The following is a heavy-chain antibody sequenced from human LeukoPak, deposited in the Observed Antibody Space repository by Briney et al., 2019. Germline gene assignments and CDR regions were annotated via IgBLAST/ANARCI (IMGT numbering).Heavy chain of an antibody. CDR3: ARAPPRGDWFDP. V-gene: IGHV4-59*01. J-gene: IGHJ5*02. Sequence: SETLSLTCTVSGGSISSYYWSWIRPPPGKGLEWIGYIYYSGSTNYNPSLKSRVTISVDTSKNQFSLKLSSVTAADTAVYYCARAPPRGDWFDPWGQGTLVTVSS. CDR2: IYYSGST. CDR1: GGSISSYY.